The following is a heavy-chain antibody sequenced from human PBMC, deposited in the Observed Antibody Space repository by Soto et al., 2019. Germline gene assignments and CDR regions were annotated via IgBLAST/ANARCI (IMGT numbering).Heavy chain of an antibody. CDR2: IYYSGST. D-gene: IGHD3-10*01. J-gene: IGHJ6*02. Sequence: PSEILSLTCTVSGGSISSGGYYWSWIRQHPGKGLEWIGYIYYSGSTYYNPSLRSRVTISVDTSKNQFSLKLSSVTAADTAVYYCARDRVVTMVRGVNRPLYYYGMDVWGQGTTVTVSS. CDR1: GGSISSGGYY. CDR3: ARDRVVTMVRGVNRPLYYYGMDV. V-gene: IGHV4-31*03.